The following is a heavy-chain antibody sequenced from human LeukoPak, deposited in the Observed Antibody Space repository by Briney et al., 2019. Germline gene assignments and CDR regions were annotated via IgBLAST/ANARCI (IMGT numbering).Heavy chain of an antibody. Sequence: GRSLRLSCATSGFSFSIYGMHWVRQAQGKGLEWVALTWYDGSNKNYADSVKGRFTISRDNSKNTLYLQMDSLRAEDTAVYHCARDSGSYLQPTDYWGQGTLVTVSS. J-gene: IGHJ4*02. CDR1: GFSFSIYG. CDR2: TWYDGSNK. D-gene: IGHD1-26*01. CDR3: ARDSGSYLQPTDY. V-gene: IGHV3-33*01.